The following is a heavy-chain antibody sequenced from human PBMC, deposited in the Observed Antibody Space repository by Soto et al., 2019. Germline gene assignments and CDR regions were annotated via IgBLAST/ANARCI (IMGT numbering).Heavy chain of an antibody. J-gene: IGHJ6*03. CDR3: ARVAAYYYGLGSYYNDDDYYYYMDV. CDR2: TRNKANSYTT. Sequence: EVQLVESGGGLVQPGGSLRLSCAASGFTFSDHYMDWVRQAPGKGLEWVGRTRNKANSYTTEYAASVKGRFTISRDDSKNSLYLQMNSLKTEDTAVYYCARVAAYYYGLGSYYNDDDYYYYMDVWGKGTTVAVSS. V-gene: IGHV3-72*01. D-gene: IGHD3-10*01. CDR1: GFTFSDHY.